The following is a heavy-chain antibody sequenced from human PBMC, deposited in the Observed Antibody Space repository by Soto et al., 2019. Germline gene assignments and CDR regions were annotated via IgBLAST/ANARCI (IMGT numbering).Heavy chain of an antibody. CDR3: VRDRGSGSYYLGPYYFDY. V-gene: IGHV1-18*01. J-gene: IGHJ4*02. Sequence: QVQLVQSGAEVRRPGASVRVSCKASGYTFTDYGFSWVRQAPGQGLEWMGWITTYTGNTKFAQKFQGRVTMTTDRFTSTAYMDLRSLTSDDTAVYYCVRDRGSGSYYLGPYYFDYWGQGTLVTVSS. D-gene: IGHD1-26*01. CDR1: GYTFTDYG. CDR2: ITTYTGNT.